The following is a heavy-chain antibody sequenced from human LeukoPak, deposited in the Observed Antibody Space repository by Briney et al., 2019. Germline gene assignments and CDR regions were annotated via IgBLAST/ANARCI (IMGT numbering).Heavy chain of an antibody. V-gene: IGHV3-21*01. Sequence: PGGSLRLSCAASGFTFSSYSMNWVRQAPGKGLEWVSSISSSSSYIYYADSVKGRFTISRDNAKNSLYLQMNSLRAEDTAVYYCARFANVWLAWDYWGQGTLVTVSS. J-gene: IGHJ4*02. CDR1: GFTFSSYS. D-gene: IGHD6-19*01. CDR2: ISSSSSYI. CDR3: ARFANVWLAWDY.